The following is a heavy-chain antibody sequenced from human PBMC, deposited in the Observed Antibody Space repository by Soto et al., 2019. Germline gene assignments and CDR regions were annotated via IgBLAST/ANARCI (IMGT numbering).Heavy chain of an antibody. V-gene: IGHV1-58*01. CDR2: IVVGSGNT. J-gene: IGHJ6*02. Sequence: QMQLVQSGPEVKKPGTSVKVSCKASGFTFTSSAVQWVRQARGQRLEWIGWIVVGSGNTNYAQKFKERVTITRDMSTSTAYMELSSLRSEDTAVYYCAAVHSGYDFFYYGMDVWGQGTTVTVSS. D-gene: IGHD5-12*01. CDR1: GFTFTSSA. CDR3: AAVHSGYDFFYYGMDV.